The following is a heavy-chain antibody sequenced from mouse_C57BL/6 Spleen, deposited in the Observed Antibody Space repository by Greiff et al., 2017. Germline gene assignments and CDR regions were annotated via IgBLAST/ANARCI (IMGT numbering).Heavy chain of an antibody. CDR3: ERIYYGNRGYFDY. CDR2: INPSNGGT. J-gene: IGHJ2*01. Sequence: QVQLKESGTELVKPGASVKLSCKASGYTFTSYWMHWVKQRPGQGLEWIGNINPSNGGTNYNEKFKSKATLTVDKSSSTAYMQLSSLTSEDSAVYYCERIYYGNRGYFDYWGQGTTLTVSS. CDR1: GYTFTSYW. V-gene: IGHV1-53*01. D-gene: IGHD2-1*01.